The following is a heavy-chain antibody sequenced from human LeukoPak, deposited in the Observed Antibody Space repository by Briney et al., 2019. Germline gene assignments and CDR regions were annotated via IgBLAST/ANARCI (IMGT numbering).Heavy chain of an antibody. J-gene: IGHJ4*02. D-gene: IGHD3-10*01. CDR2: IYYSGST. CDR3: ARVYYGSGSPDPSYYFDY. CDR1: GGSISSGGYY. V-gene: IGHV4-31*03. Sequence: SETLSLTCTVSGGSISSGGYYWSWIRQHPGKGLEWIGYIYYSGSTYYNPSLKSRVTISVDTSKNQFSLKLSSVTAADTAVYYCARVYYGSGSPDPSYYFDYWGQGTLVTVSS.